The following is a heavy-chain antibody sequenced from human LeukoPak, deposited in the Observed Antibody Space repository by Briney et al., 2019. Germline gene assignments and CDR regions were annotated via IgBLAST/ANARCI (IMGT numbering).Heavy chain of an antibody. V-gene: IGHV4-38-2*02. D-gene: IGHD3-3*01. J-gene: IGHJ4*02. Sequence: SETLSLTCTVSGYSISSGYYWGWIRQPPGKGLEWIGSIYHSGSTYYNPSLKSRVTISVDTSKNQFSLKLSSVTAADTAVYYCAKLEGDHFDFWGQGILVTVSS. CDR3: AKLEGDHFDF. CDR2: IYHSGST. CDR1: GYSISSGYY.